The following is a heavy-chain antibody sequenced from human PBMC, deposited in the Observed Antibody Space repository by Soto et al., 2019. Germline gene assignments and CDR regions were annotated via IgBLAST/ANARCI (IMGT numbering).Heavy chain of an antibody. CDR1: GFTFSSYG. J-gene: IGHJ4*02. D-gene: IGHD3-10*01. CDR2: ISYDGSNK. Sequence: PGGSLRLSCAASGFTFSSYGMHWVRQAPGKGLEWVAVISYDGSNKYYADSVKGRFTISRDNSKNTLYLQMNSLRAEDTAVYYCAKVTGFRYGSGYFDYWGQGTLVTVSS. V-gene: IGHV3-30*18. CDR3: AKVTGFRYGSGYFDY.